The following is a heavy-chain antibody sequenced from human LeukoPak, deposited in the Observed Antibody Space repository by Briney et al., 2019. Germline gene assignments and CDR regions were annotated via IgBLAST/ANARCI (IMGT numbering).Heavy chain of an antibody. V-gene: IGHV4-61*01. CDR1: GGSVSSGSYY. Sequence: PSETLSLTCTASGGSVSSGSYYWSWIRQPPGKGLEWIGYIYYSGSTNYNPSLKSRVTISVDTSKNQFSLKLSSVTAADTAVYYCARVVAATTYYFDYWGQGTLVTVSS. CDR2: IYYSGST. CDR3: ARVVAATTYYFDY. J-gene: IGHJ4*02. D-gene: IGHD2-15*01.